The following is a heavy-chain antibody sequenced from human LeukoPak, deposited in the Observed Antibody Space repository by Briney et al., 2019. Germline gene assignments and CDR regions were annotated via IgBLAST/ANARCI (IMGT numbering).Heavy chain of an antibody. Sequence: GGSLRLSCAASGFTFSNAWMSWVRQAPGKGLEWVGRIKSKTDGGTADYAAPVKGRFTISRDDSKNTLSLQMNSLKTEDTAVYYCTTTGSGSYYPNWFDPWGQGTLVTVSS. CDR2: IKSKTDGGTA. J-gene: IGHJ5*02. V-gene: IGHV3-15*01. CDR3: TTTGSGSYYPNWFDP. D-gene: IGHD3-10*01. CDR1: GFTFSNAW.